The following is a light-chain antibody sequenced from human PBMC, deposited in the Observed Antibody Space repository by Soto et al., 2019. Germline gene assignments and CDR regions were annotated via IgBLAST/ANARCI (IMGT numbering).Light chain of an antibody. Sequence: QSALTQPASVSGSPGQSITISCTGTSSDVGGYNSVSWYQQHPGKAPELMIYEVNNRPSGVSNRFFGSKSGNTASLTISGLQAEDEADYYCSSYTSSSTLVFGTGTKLTVL. V-gene: IGLV2-14*01. CDR3: SSYTSSSTLV. CDR1: SSDVGGYNS. CDR2: EVN. J-gene: IGLJ1*01.